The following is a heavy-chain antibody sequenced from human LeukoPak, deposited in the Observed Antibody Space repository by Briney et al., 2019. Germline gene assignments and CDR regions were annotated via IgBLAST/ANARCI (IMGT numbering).Heavy chain of an antibody. Sequence: HSGGSLRLSCAASGFTFSSYAMSWVRQAPGKGLEWVSAISGSGGSTYYADSVKGRFTISRDNSKNTLYLQMNSLRAEDTAVYYCAKDLSGDYDSSGYSFIFDYWGQGTLVTVSS. D-gene: IGHD3-22*01. CDR1: GFTFSSYA. CDR3: AKDLSGDYDSSGYSFIFDY. CDR2: ISGSGGST. V-gene: IGHV3-23*01. J-gene: IGHJ4*02.